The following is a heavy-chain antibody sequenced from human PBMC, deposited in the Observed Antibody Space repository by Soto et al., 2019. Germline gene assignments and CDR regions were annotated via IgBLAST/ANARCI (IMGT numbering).Heavy chain of an antibody. V-gene: IGHV4-31*03. CDR1: GGSISSGGTGSY. J-gene: IGHJ4*02. Sequence: PSETLSLTCTVSGGSISSGGTGSYWTWIRQLPGKGLEWIGYIYYTGNTYCNPSLKSRPTISIDTSENQFSLKLTSVTAADTAVYFCASGHDAYKVRYWGQGTLVTVSS. CDR2: IYYTGNT. D-gene: IGHD1-1*01. CDR3: ASGHDAYKVRY.